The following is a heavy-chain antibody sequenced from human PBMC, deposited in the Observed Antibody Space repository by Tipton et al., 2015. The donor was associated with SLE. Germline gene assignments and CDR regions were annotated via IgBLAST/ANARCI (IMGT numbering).Heavy chain of an antibody. CDR1: GGSISGSDYH. V-gene: IGHV4-39*07. J-gene: IGHJ4*02. CDR2: IHYSGKT. D-gene: IGHD2-15*01. Sequence: TLSLTCTVSGGSISGSDYHWGWIRQSPGKGLEWIASIHYSGKTYYNPSLKSRVTISVDTSKNQFSLKVNSVTAADTAVYYCARLEGGHEYWGQGTLVSVSS. CDR3: ARLEGGHEY.